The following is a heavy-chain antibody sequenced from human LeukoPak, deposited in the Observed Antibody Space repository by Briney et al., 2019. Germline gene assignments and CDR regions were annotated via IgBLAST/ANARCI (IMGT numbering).Heavy chain of an antibody. V-gene: IGHV4-39*07. CDR1: GGSISSSSYY. D-gene: IGHD5/OR15-5a*01. CDR3: ARGGSTEEYYYYYYYMDV. J-gene: IGHJ6*03. CDR2: IYYSGST. Sequence: PSETLSLTCTVSGGSISSSSYYWGWIRQPPGKGLEWIGSIYYSGSTYYNPSLKSRVTISVDTSKNQFSLKLSSVTAADTAVYYCARGGSTEEYYYYYYYMDVWGKGTTVTVSS.